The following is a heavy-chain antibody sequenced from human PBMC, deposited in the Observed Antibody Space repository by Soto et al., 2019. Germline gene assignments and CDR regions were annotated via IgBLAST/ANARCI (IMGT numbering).Heavy chain of an antibody. CDR1: GGSVSSGSYY. V-gene: IGHV4-61*01. Sequence: QVQLQESGPGLVKPSETLSLTCTVSGGSVSSGSYYWSWIRQPPGKGLEWIGYIYYSGSTNYNPSLKSRVSISVDTSKNQFSLTLSSVTAADTAVYYCARPLYSYGPMDVWGQGTTVTVSS. CDR3: ARPLYSYGPMDV. D-gene: IGHD5-18*01. J-gene: IGHJ6*02. CDR2: IYYSGST.